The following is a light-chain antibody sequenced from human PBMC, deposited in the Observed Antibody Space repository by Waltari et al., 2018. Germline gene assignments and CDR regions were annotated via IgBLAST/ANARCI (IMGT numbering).Light chain of an antibody. V-gene: IGKV1-9*01. J-gene: IGKJ5*01. CDR1: QAISGY. CDR2: AAA. Sequence: NQLTQSPSSLSASVGDRVTITCRASQAISGYLAWYQQKPGKAPKTLIYAAATLESGVPSRFSGSGSGTDFTLTISSLQPEDFATYYCQQLKSYPITFGQGTRLEIK. CDR3: QQLKSYPIT.